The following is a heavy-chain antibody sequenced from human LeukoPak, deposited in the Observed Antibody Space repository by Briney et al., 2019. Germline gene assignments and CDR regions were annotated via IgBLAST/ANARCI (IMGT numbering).Heavy chain of an antibody. CDR1: GYSFTSRW. CDR2: INPGDSDT. V-gene: IGHV5-51*01. Sequence: GESLQISCKGSGYSFTSRWIGWVRQLPGKGLEYMGIINPGDSDTRYSPSFQGQVTISADRSISTAYLQWSSLKASDTAMYYCVREMDDSNSFDSWGQGTLVTVSS. CDR3: VREMDDSNSFDS. D-gene: IGHD4-11*01. J-gene: IGHJ4*02.